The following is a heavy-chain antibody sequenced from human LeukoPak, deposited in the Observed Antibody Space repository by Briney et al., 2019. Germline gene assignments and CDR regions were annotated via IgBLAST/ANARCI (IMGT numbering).Heavy chain of an antibody. CDR1: GGSIRSGSYY. Sequence: PSQTLSFTCTVSGGSIRSGSYYWSWIRQPAGKGLEWIGHMYTTGSTNYNPSLKSRVTISIDTSKNQFSLKLTSVTAADTAFYYCARLPFCGTTSCPFDYWGQGTLVTVSS. V-gene: IGHV4-61*09. D-gene: IGHD2-2*01. CDR2: MYTTGST. J-gene: IGHJ4*02. CDR3: ARLPFCGTTSCPFDY.